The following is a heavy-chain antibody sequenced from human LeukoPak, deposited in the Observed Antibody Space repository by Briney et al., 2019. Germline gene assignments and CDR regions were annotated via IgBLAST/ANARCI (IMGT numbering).Heavy chain of an antibody. D-gene: IGHD6-6*01. CDR1: GGTFSSYA. CDR3: ARSYGCSYRYYYYYMDV. CDR2: IIPIFGTA. Sequence: SVKVSCKASGGTFSSYAISWVRQAPGQGLEWMGGIIPIFGTANYAQKFQGRVTITTDESTSTAYMELSSLRSEDTAVYYCARSYGCSYRYYYYYMDVWGKGTTVTVSS. J-gene: IGHJ6*03. V-gene: IGHV1-69*05.